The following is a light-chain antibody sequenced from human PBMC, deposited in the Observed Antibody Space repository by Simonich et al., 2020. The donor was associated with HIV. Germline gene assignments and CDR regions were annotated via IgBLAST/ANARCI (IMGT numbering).Light chain of an antibody. V-gene: IGKV1-9*01. CDR2: AAS. J-gene: IGKJ5*01. Sequence: DIQLTQFPSFLSASVGDRVTITCRASKGISTYLAWYQQKPGNAPKLLIYAASTLQSGVPSRFSGSGSGTEFTLTISSLQPEDFATYYCQQLNSYFGQGTRLEIK. CDR3: QQLNSY. CDR1: KGISTY.